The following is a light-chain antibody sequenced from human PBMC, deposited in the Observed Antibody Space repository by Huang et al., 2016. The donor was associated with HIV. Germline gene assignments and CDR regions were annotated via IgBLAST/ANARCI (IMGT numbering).Light chain of an antibody. CDR2: AAS. CDR1: QGITNS. V-gene: IGKV1-NL1*01. Sequence: DIQMTQSPSSLSVSVGDRVTITCRASQGITNSLAWYQQTPGQAPKLLVFAASKLGSGVPSRFSGSGSGTDYTLTISGLHPEDFATYYCQQYFNSPLTFGGGTKVEIK. CDR3: QQYFNSPLT. J-gene: IGKJ4*01.